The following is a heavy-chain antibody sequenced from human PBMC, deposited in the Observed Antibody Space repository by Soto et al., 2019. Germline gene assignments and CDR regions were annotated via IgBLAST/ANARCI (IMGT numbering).Heavy chain of an antibody. CDR1: GGSISSGGYY. D-gene: IGHD5-12*01. Sequence: PSETLSLTCTVSGGSISSGGYYWSWIRQHPGKGLEWIGYIYYSGSTYYNPSLKSRVTISVDTSKNQFSLKLSSVTAADTAVYYCARGGLRGYDLSWFDPWGQGTLVTVSS. V-gene: IGHV4-31*03. CDR3: ARGGLRGYDLSWFDP. CDR2: IYYSGST. J-gene: IGHJ5*02.